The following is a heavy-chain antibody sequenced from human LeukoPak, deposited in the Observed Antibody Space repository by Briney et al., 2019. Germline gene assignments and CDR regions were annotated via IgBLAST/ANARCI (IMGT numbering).Heavy chain of an antibody. J-gene: IGHJ4*02. CDR1: GFTFSSHS. D-gene: IGHD4-17*01. CDR2: ISSSSSYI. V-gene: IGHV3-21*01. Sequence: GGSLRLSCAASGFTFSSHSMNWVRQAPGKGLEWVSSISSSSSYIYYADSVKGRFTISRDNAKNSLYLQMNSLRAEDTAVYYCAGGDYDYFDYWGQGTLVTVSS. CDR3: AGGDYDYFDY.